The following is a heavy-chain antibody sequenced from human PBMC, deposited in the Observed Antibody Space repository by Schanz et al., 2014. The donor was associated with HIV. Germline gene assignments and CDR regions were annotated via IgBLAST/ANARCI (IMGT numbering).Heavy chain of an antibody. Sequence: VQLGESGGGLVKPGGSLSLSCVASGFTFGDHYMTWIRQAPGKGLEWVAHISGPGSAMSYADSVKGRFTISRDNAKNSLNLQLKSLRAEDTAVYYCARGITGNSYAFDYWGQGALVSVSS. CDR3: ARGITGNSYAFDY. CDR1: GFTFGDHY. J-gene: IGHJ4*02. D-gene: IGHD5-18*01. CDR2: ISGPGSAM. V-gene: IGHV3-11*01.